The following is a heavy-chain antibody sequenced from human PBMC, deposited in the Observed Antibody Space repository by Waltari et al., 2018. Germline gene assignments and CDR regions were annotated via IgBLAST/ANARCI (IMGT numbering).Heavy chain of an antibody. CDR2: IYYSGST. Sequence: QLQLQESGPGLVKPSETLALTCTVSGGSISSSSYYWGGIRQPPGKGLEWIGSIYYSGSTYYNPSLKSRVTISVDTSKNQFSLKLSSVTAADTAVYYCAGPIAVAGTKAFDIWGQGTMVTVSS. V-gene: IGHV4-39*01. D-gene: IGHD6-19*01. J-gene: IGHJ3*02. CDR3: AGPIAVAGTKAFDI. CDR1: GGSISSSSYY.